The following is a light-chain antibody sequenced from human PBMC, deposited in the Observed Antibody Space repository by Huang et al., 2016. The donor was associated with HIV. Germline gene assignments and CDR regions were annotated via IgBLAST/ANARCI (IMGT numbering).Light chain of an antibody. CDR3: QQQWT. Sequence: DIQMTQSPSTLSAFVGDRVTITCRASQSISSWLAWYQQKPGKAPKLLISKAINLESGVPLRFSGNGSGTEFTLTINSLHPDDSAVCYCQQQWTFGQGTKVEIK. V-gene: IGKV1-5*03. CDR2: KAI. J-gene: IGKJ1*01. CDR1: QSISSW.